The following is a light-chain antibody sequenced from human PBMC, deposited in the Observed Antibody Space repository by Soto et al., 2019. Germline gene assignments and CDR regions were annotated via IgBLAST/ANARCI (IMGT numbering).Light chain of an antibody. CDR2: GAS. V-gene: IGKV3D-15*01. CDR3: QQYNNWPLS. Sequence: EIVLTQSPATLSLSPGERATLSYRASQSVSSYLAWYQQKPGQAPRLLIYGASTRATGIPARFSGSGSGTEFTLTISSLESEDFAVYYCQQYNNWPLSLGQGTKVDIK. CDR1: QSVSSY. J-gene: IGKJ1*01.